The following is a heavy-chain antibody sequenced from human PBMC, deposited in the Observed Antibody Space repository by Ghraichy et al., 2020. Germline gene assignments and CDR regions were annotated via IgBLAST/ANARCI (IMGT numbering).Heavy chain of an antibody. Sequence: GESLNISCAASGFTFSSYGMHWVRQAPGKELEWVTFIRYDATNKYYADSVKGRFTISRDNSKNTVYLQMNSLRAEDTAVYYCAKEYNTSPFDSWGQGTLVTVSS. CDR3: AKEYNTSPFDS. V-gene: IGHV3-30*02. D-gene: IGHD1-14*01. CDR1: GFTFSSYG. CDR2: IRYDATNK. J-gene: IGHJ4*02.